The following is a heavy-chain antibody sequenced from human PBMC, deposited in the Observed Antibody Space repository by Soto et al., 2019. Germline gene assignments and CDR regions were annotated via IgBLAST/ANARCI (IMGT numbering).Heavy chain of an antibody. D-gene: IGHD6-13*01. CDR1: GGSISSSY. CDR2: IYTRGTT. CDR3: ARDGGGMIAAAGPHHDAFDI. Sequence: QVQLQESGPGLVKPSETLSLTCTVSGGSISSSYWSWIRQPAGKGLEWIGRIYTRGTTNYNPSLKSRVTIVVSQAKNQFFLKVRAVTGADPAGYFCARDGGGMIAAAGPHHDAFDIWGQGTMVTVSS. J-gene: IGHJ3*02. V-gene: IGHV4-4*07.